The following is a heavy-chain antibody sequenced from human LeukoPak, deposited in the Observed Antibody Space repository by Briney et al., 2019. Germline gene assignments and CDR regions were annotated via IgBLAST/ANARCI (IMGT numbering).Heavy chain of an antibody. J-gene: IGHJ6*03. CDR3: ARAIRGYYYYYYMDV. CDR1: GGSISSYY. Sequence: PSETLSLTCTVSGGSISSYYWSWIRQPPGKGLEWIGYIYYSGSTNYNPSLKSRVNISVDTSKNQFSLKLSSVTAADTAVYYCARAIRGYYYYYYMDVWGKGTTVTVSS. V-gene: IGHV4-59*01. D-gene: IGHD3-3*01. CDR2: IYYSGST.